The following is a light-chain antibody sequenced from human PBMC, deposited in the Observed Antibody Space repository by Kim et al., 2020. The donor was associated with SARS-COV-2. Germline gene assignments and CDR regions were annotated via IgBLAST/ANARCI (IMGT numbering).Light chain of an antibody. Sequence: ASVGDRVTITGRASQSINSWLAWHQQKPGRAPKLLIYKASSLESGVPPRFSGSGSGTDFTLTISSLQPDDFATYYCQQYNSYPWTFGQGTKVEIK. CDR3: QQYNSYPWT. CDR1: QSINSW. J-gene: IGKJ1*01. CDR2: KAS. V-gene: IGKV1-5*03.